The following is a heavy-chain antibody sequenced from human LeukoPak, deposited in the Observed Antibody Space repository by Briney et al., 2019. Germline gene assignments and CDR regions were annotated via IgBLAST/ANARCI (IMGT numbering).Heavy chain of an antibody. V-gene: IGHV1-46*01. CDR3: AGSRLRFLQWDY. J-gene: IGHJ4*02. CDR1: AYAFTNSC. CDR2: VDPSVAAP. D-gene: IGHD3-3*01. Sequence: ASVKISCTASAYAFTNSCFHWVRQTPRHGLQYLGIVDPSVAAPTYAQTFQGRVTMTRDTSTRTIYMELRSLQPEDTAVYYCAGSRLRFLQWDYWGQGTVVTVSS.